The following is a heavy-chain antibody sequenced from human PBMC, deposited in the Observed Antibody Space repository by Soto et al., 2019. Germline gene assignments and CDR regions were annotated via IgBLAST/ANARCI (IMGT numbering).Heavy chain of an antibody. V-gene: IGHV3-30-3*01. CDR3: ARNPGYSSSWLYYYYGMDV. CDR1: GFTFSTYA. Sequence: GGSLRLSCAASGFTFSTYAMHWVRQAPGKGLDWVAVLSYDGTNKYYADSVKGRFTISRDNSENTLFLQMNSLRVEDTAVYYCARNPGYSSSWLYYYYGMDVWGQGTTVTVSS. D-gene: IGHD6-13*01. CDR2: LSYDGTNK. J-gene: IGHJ6*02.